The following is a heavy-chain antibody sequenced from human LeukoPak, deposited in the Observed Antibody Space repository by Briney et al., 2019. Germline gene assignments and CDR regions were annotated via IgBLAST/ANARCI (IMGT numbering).Heavy chain of an antibody. CDR3: AKETRTYYYDSSGYFDY. D-gene: IGHD3-22*01. V-gene: IGHV3-23*01. Sequence: GSLRLSCAASGFTFSSYAMSWVRQAPGKGLEWVSAISGSGGSTYYADSVKGRFTISRDNSKNTLYLQMNSLRAEDTAVYYCAKETRTYYYDSSGYFDYWGQRTLVTVSS. CDR2: ISGSGGST. J-gene: IGHJ4*02. CDR1: GFTFSSYA.